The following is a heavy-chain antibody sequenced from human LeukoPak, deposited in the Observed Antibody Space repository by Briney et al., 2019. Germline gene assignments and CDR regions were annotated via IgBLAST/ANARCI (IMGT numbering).Heavy chain of an antibody. CDR3: ASQGAFGTMVRGISY. D-gene: IGHD3-10*01. CDR1: GGSISSGGYY. Sequence: SETLSLTCTVSGGSISSGGYYWSWIRQHSGKGLEWIGYIYYSGSTYYNPSLKSRVTISVDTSKNQFSLKLSSVTAADTAVYYCASQGAFGTMVRGISYWGQGTLVTVSS. J-gene: IGHJ4*02. CDR2: IYYSGST. V-gene: IGHV4-31*03.